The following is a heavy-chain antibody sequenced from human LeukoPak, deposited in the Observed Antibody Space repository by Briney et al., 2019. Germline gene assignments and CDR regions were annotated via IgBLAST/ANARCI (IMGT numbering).Heavy chain of an antibody. CDR3: ARGFLEKAYYDILTGYYRYYYYGMDV. J-gene: IGHJ6*02. Sequence: ASVKVSCKASGYTFTSYYMHWVRQAPGQGLEWMGIINPSGGSTSYAQKFQGRVTMTRDTSTSTVYMELSSLRSEDTAVYYCARGFLEKAYYDILTGYYRYYYYGMDVWGQGTTVTVSS. V-gene: IGHV1-46*01. CDR1: GYTFTSYY. D-gene: IGHD3-9*01. CDR2: INPSGGST.